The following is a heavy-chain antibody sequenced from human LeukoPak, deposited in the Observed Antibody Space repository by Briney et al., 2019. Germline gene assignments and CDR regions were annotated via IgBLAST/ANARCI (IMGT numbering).Heavy chain of an antibody. CDR3: ARDSGYSSSWYRPYYFDY. CDR1: GYTFSSYG. Sequence: ASVKVSCKASGYTFSSYGISWVRQAPGQGLQWMVWINVYNGDTSYSQKVQGRVTMTTDTSTNTAYMELRSLRSDDTAVYYCARDSGYSSSWYRPYYFDYWGQGTLVTVSS. J-gene: IGHJ4*02. CDR2: INVYNGDT. V-gene: IGHV1-18*01. D-gene: IGHD6-13*01.